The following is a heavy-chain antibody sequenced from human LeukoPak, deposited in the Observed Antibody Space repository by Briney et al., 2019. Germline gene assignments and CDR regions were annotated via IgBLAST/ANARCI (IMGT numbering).Heavy chain of an antibody. CDR2: IKTDGSEK. CDR3: AREVPWYALKSDAFDI. J-gene: IGHJ3*02. V-gene: IGHV3-7*01. CDR1: GFTFSTYW. Sequence: PGGSLRLSCAASGFTFSTYWMSWVRQAPGKGLESVANIKTDGSEKYCVDSVKGRFTISRDNAKNSMYLQMNSLTTEDTAVYYCAREVPWYALKSDAFDIWGLGTMVTVSS. D-gene: IGHD3-10*01.